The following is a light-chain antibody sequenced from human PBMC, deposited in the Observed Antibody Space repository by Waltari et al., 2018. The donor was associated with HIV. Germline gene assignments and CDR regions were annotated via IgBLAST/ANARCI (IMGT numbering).Light chain of an antibody. CDR3: QAWDSSTAV. V-gene: IGLV3-1*01. Sequence: SYELTQPPSVSVSPGQTATITCSGENLGDKYVFWYQQKPGQSPVLVISQDIKRPSGIPERFSGSNSGNTATLTISGTQAMDEADYYCQAWDSSTAVFGTGTKVTVL. CDR1: NLGDKY. J-gene: IGLJ1*01. CDR2: QDI.